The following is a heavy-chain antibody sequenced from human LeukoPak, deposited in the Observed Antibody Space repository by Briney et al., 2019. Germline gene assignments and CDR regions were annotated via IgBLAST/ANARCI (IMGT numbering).Heavy chain of an antibody. CDR1: GGSISSCY. Sequence: KPSETLSLTCTVSGGSISSCYWSWIRQPAGKGLEWIGRIYTSGSTNYNPSLKSRVTMSVDTSKNQFSLKLSSVTAADTAVYYCARLSGMKWEWYFDYWGQGTLVTVSS. CDR3: ARLSGMKWEWYFDY. J-gene: IGHJ4*02. CDR2: IYTSGST. D-gene: IGHD1-26*01. V-gene: IGHV4-4*07.